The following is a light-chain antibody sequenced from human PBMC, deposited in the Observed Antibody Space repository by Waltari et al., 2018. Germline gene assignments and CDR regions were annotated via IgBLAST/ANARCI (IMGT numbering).Light chain of an antibody. CDR1: SSDIGSYNY. V-gene: IGLV2-14*03. CDR3: SSYISSNTLEL. CDR2: DVS. Sequence: HSALTQPASVSGSPGQSITISCTGTSSDIGSYNYVSRYQQHPGKAPKLMIFDVSNRPSGVSDRFSGSKSGNTASLTISGLQAEDEADYYCSSYISSNTLELFGGGTSLTVL. J-gene: IGLJ2*01.